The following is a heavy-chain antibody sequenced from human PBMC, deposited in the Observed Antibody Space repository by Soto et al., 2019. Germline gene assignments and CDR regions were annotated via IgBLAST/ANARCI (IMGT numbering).Heavy chain of an antibody. CDR2: IYHSGST. CDR1: GGSISSSNW. J-gene: IGHJ4*02. CDR3: ASLIDYCDYLGLGRGTWFDY. Sequence: QVQLQESGPGLVKPSGTLSLTCAVSGGSISSSNWWSWVRQPPGKGLEWIGEIYHSGSTNYNPSLKSRVTISVDKSKNQSSLKLSSVTAADTAVYYCASLIDYCDYLGLGRGTWFDYWGQGTLVTVS. D-gene: IGHD4-17*01. V-gene: IGHV4-4*02.